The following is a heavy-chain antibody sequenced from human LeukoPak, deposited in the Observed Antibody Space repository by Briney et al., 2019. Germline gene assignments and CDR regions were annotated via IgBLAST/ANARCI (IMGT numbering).Heavy chain of an antibody. Sequence: PSETLSLTCAVYGGSFSGYYWRWLRQPPGKGLEWLGEINHSGSTNYNPSLKSRVTISVDTSKNQFSLKLSSVTAADTAVYYCARAMSIAARPTNYYYYMDVWGKGTTVTVSS. D-gene: IGHD6-6*01. V-gene: IGHV4-34*01. CDR3: ARAMSIAARPTNYYYYMDV. CDR2: INHSGST. J-gene: IGHJ6*03. CDR1: GGSFSGYY.